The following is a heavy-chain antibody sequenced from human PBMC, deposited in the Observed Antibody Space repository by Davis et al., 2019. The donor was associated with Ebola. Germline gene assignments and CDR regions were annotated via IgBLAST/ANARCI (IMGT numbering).Heavy chain of an antibody. Sequence: GESLKISCAASGFTFSSYEMNWVRQAPGKGLEWVSYISNSGTTIFYSDSVKGRFTVSRDNAKNSLYLHMNSLRAEDTAVYYCAKDLRRRTMIVVVYYYYGMDVWGQGTTVTVSS. D-gene: IGHD3-22*01. CDR2: ISNSGTTI. V-gene: IGHV3-48*03. CDR3: AKDLRRRTMIVVVYYYYGMDV. CDR1: GFTFSSYE. J-gene: IGHJ6*02.